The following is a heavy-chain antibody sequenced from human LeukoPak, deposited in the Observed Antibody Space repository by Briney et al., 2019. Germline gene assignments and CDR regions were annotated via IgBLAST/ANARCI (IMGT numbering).Heavy chain of an antibody. D-gene: IGHD3-22*01. CDR2: ISGSGRST. J-gene: IGHJ4*02. Sequence: GGSLRLSCAASGFAFNFYAMTWVRQAPGKGLEWVSGISGSGRSTYYADFVKGRFTISRDNSKNTLYLHVNSLRAEDTAVYYCAKCNYYDSSAYPFDYWGQGTLVTVSS. V-gene: IGHV3-23*01. CDR1: GFAFNFYA. CDR3: AKCNYYDSSAYPFDY.